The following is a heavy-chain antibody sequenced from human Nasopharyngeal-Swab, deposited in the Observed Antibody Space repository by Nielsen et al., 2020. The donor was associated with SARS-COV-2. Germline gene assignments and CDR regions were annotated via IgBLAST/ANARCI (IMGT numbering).Heavy chain of an antibody. J-gene: IGHJ6*02. Sequence: QTLSLTPAVHGESFSGYYWSWSRQPPGKGVVWSGEINHSGSTNYNPSLKSRVTISVDTSKNQLSLKLSSVTAADTAVYYCARGGSSSWYYYYYGMDVWGQGTTVTVSS. V-gene: IGHV4-34*01. CDR1: GESFSGYY. CDR2: INHSGST. CDR3: ARGGSSSWYYYYYGMDV. D-gene: IGHD6-13*01.